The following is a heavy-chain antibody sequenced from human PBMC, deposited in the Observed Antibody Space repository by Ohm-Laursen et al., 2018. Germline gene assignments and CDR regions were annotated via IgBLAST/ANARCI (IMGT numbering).Heavy chain of an antibody. Sequence: PSETLSLTCTVSGGSISSYSWSWIRQPPGKGLEWIGYIYYSGSTNYNPSLKSRVTISVDTSKNQCSLKLSSVTAADTAVYYCARDSLVGYYYYYGMDVWGQGTTVTVSS. D-gene: IGHD2-21*01. CDR1: GGSISSYS. V-gene: IGHV4-59*01. J-gene: IGHJ6*02. CDR2: IYYSGST. CDR3: ARDSLVGYYYYYGMDV.